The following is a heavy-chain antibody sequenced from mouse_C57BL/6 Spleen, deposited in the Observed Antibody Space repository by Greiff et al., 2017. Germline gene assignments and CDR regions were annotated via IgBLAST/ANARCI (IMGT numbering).Heavy chain of an antibody. J-gene: IGHJ4*01. Sequence: EVKLMESGGGLVKPGGSLKLSCAASGFTFSDYGMHWVRQAPEKGLEWVAYISSGSSTIYYADTVKGRFTISRDNAKNTLFLQMTSLRSEDTAMYYCARRIGSRAMDYWGQGTSVTVSS. CDR1: GFTFSDYG. CDR2: ISSGSSTI. D-gene: IGHD1-1*01. V-gene: IGHV5-17*01. CDR3: ARRIGSRAMDY.